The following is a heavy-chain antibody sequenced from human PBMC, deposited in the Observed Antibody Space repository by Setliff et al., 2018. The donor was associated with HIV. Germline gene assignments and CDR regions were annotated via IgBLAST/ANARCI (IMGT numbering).Heavy chain of an antibody. CDR2: INPSIVST. CDR3: ARARGRLSDFDI. V-gene: IGHV1-46*01. J-gene: IGHJ3*02. CDR1: GYKFTSYY. D-gene: IGHD3-10*01. Sequence: ASVKVSCKASGYKFTSYYIHWVRQAPGQGLEWMGIINPSIVSTTYAQKFQDRVTMTRDTSTTTVYMDLRSLRSEDTAVYYCARARGRLSDFDIWGQGTMVTVSS.